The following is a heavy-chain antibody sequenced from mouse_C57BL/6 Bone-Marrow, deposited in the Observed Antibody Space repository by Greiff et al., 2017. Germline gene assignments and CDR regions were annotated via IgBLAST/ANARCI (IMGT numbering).Heavy chain of an antibody. D-gene: IGHD1-1*01. CDR3: TFTTVVAPFAY. Sequence: EVQLQQSGAELVRPGASVKLSCTASGFNIKDDYMHWVKQRPEQGLEWIGWIDPENGDTESASKFQGKATITADTSSNTAYLQLSSLTSEDTAVYYCTFTTVVAPFAYWGQGTLVTVSA. CDR2: IDPENGDT. CDR1: GFNIKDDY. V-gene: IGHV14-4*01. J-gene: IGHJ3*01.